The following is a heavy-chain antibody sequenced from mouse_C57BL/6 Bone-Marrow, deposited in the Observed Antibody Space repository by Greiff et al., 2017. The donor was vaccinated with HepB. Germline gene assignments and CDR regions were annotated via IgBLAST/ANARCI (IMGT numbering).Heavy chain of an antibody. D-gene: IGHD2-10*02. V-gene: IGHV5-4*01. CDR2: ISDGGSYT. Sequence: DVQLVESGGGLVKPGGSLKLSCAASGFTFSSYAMSWVRQTPEKRLEWVATISDGGSYTYYPDNVKGRFTISRDNAKNNLYLQMSHLKSEDTAMYYCARGPSGYAMDYWGQGTSVTVSS. CDR3: ARGPSGYAMDY. J-gene: IGHJ4*01. CDR1: GFTFSSYA.